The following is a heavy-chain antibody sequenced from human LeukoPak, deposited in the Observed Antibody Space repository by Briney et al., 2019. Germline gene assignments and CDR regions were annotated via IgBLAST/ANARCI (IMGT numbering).Heavy chain of an antibody. CDR1: EFTFSSYS. CDR3: ARDRDYAFDY. Sequence: PGGSLRLSCAASEFTFSSYSMNWVRQAPGKGLEWVSYIGSSSSLIYYADSVKGRFTISRDNVKNSLYLQMNSLRDEDTAVYYCARDRDYAFDYWGQGTLVTVFS. CDR2: IGSSSSLI. J-gene: IGHJ4*02. V-gene: IGHV3-48*02. D-gene: IGHD4-17*01.